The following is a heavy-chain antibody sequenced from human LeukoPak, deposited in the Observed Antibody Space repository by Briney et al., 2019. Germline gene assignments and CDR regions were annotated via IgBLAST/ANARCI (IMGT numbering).Heavy chain of an antibody. V-gene: IGHV4-59*08. CDR1: GGSISSYY. CDR3: ACLSSNGRRAFDI. J-gene: IGHJ3*02. CDR2: IYYSGNT. D-gene: IGHD2-8*01. Sequence: SETLSLTCTVSGGSISSYYWTWIRQPPGKGLEWVGYIYYSGNTNHNPSLKSRVTISVDTSKSQFSLKLSSVPGADTALYYCACLSSNGRRAFDIWGQGTMVTVSS.